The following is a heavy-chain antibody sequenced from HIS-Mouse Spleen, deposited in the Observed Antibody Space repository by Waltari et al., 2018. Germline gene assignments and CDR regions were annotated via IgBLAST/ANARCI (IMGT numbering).Heavy chain of an antibody. D-gene: IGHD7-27*01. Sequence: QVQLVESGGGVVQPGRSLRLSCAASGFTFSSYAMHWVRQAPGNGREWVAVISYDGSNKYYADSVKGRFTISRDNSKNTLYLQMNSLRAEDTAVYYCARDEFKTGVDAFDIWGQGTMVTVSS. CDR1: GFTFSSYA. V-gene: IGHV3-30*01. CDR2: ISYDGSNK. CDR3: ARDEFKTGVDAFDI. J-gene: IGHJ3*02.